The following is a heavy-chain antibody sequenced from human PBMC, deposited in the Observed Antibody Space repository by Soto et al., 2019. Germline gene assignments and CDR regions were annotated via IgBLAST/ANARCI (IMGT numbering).Heavy chain of an antibody. J-gene: IGHJ5*02. CDR1: GFTFSSYT. CDR3: ASGPYFEILTGYFDP. CDR2: ISSSSTSV. Sequence: EVRLMESGGGLVKPGGSLRLSCAASGFTFSSYTMNWVRQAPGKGLECVSSISSSSTSVYYADSVKGRFTISRDNAKNSLYLPMNSLRAEDTAVYYCASGPYFEILTGYFDPWGQGTLVTVSS. V-gene: IGHV3-21*01. D-gene: IGHD3-9*01.